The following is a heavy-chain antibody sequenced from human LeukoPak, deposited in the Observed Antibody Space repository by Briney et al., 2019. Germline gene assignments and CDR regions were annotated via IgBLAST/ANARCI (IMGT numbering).Heavy chain of an antibody. Sequence: ASVKVSCTASGYTFTSYGINWVRQAPGQGLEWMGWISTYNGHTNYAQKFQGRVTMTTDTSTSTASMELRSLRSDDTAVYYCARDHAAGWELPLNWFDPWGQGTLVTVSS. CDR3: ARDHAAGWELPLNWFDP. V-gene: IGHV1-18*01. D-gene: IGHD1-26*01. CDR1: GYTFTSYG. J-gene: IGHJ5*02. CDR2: ISTYNGHT.